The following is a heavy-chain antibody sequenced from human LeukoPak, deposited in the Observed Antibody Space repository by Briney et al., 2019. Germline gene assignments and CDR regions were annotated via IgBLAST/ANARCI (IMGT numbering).Heavy chain of an antibody. Sequence: GGSLRLSCAASGFTFSSYEMNWVRQAPAKGLEWLSYISSSGSTIYYADSVKGRFTISRDNAKSSLFLQMNSLGAEDTAVYYCVRWDHWGQGTLVTVSS. V-gene: IGHV3-48*03. J-gene: IGHJ4*02. CDR2: ISSSGSTI. CDR3: VRWDH. CDR1: GFTFSSYE.